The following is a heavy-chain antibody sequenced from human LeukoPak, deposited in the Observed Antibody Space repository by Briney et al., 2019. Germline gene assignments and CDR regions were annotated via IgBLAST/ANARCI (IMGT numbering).Heavy chain of an antibody. CDR2: IYGSGST. V-gene: IGHV4-59*01. J-gene: IGHJ5*02. CDR1: GGSISSYS. D-gene: IGHD1-1*01. CDR3: AREGTSGTHLNWFDP. Sequence: SETLSLTCTVSGGSISSYSWSWIRQPPGKGLEWIGHIYGSGSTNYNPSLKSRVTLSVDTSKNQFSLKLSSVTAADTAVYYCAREGTSGTHLNWFDPWGQGTLVTVSS.